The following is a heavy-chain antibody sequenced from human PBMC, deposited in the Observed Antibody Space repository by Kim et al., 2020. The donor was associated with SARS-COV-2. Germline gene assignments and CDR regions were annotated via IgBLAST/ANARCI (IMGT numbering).Heavy chain of an antibody. Sequence: GGSLRPSCAASGFTFSTYGMHWVRQAPGKGLEWVAVISYDGSSKYYGESVKGRFTISRDNPENTLYLQMNSLRPEDTAVYYCAKAVVRGVNYYYYGMDVWGQGTTGAVSS. CDR3: AKAVVRGVNYYYYGMDV. J-gene: IGHJ6*01. CDR2: ISYDGSSK. CDR1: GFTFSTYG. V-gene: IGHV3-30*18. D-gene: IGHD3-10*01.